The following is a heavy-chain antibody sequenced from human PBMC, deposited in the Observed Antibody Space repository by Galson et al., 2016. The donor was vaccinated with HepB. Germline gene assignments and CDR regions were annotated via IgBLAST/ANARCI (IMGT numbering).Heavy chain of an antibody. V-gene: IGHV3-30*02. Sequence: SLRLSCAASGLSFRTSNMHWVRQAPGLGLEWVAFLQGDDRNTYYADSVRGRFTASRDNANNFFYLQMNSLRAEDTSVYYCATSDHFAPINYNFYGLDVWGQWTTVIVSS. J-gene: IGHJ6*02. CDR3: ATSDHFAPINYNFYGLDV. CDR1: GLSFRTSN. D-gene: IGHD3-10*01. CDR2: LQGDDRNT.